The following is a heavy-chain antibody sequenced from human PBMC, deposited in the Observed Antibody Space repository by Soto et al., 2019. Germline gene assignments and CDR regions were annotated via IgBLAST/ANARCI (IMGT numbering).Heavy chain of an antibody. Sequence: VQLVESGGGLIQPGGSLRLSCAASGFTVSNNHMTWVRQAAGKGLELVSFVHGGGSTSYADSVKGRFTISRDNSKNTLYLQMDSLSAEDTVIYYCEGRLTTAASLDYWGRGTLVTVSS. CDR2: VHGGGST. V-gene: IGHV3-53*01. CDR3: EGRLTTAASLDY. CDR1: GFTVSNNH. J-gene: IGHJ4*02. D-gene: IGHD3-16*01.